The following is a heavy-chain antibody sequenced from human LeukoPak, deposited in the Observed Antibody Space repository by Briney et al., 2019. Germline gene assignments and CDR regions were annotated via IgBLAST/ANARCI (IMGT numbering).Heavy chain of an antibody. CDR1: GYTFTSDG. J-gene: IGHJ4*02. D-gene: IGHD1-26*01. CDR3: ARVRELPRLHAAFDY. V-gene: IGHV1-18*01. Sequence: ASVKVSCKASGYTFTSDGISWVRQAPGQGLEWIGWISAYNGNTNYAQKLQGRVTMTTDTSTSTAYMELRSLRSDDTAVYYCARVRELPRLHAAFDYGGQGTLVTVSS. CDR2: ISAYNGNT.